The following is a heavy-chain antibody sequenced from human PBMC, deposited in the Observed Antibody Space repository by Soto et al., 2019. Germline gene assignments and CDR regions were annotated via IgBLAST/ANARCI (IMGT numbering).Heavy chain of an antibody. J-gene: IGHJ5*02. CDR1: GGSISSSSYY. CDR2: IYYSGST. D-gene: IGHD3-10*01. V-gene: IGHV4-39*01. CDR3: ARQVRGVIYGWFDP. Sequence: PSETLSLTCTVSGGSISSSSYYWGWIRQPPGKGLEWIGSIYYSGSTYYNPSLKSRVTISVDTSKNQFSLKLSSVTAADTAVYYCARQVRGVIYGWFDPWGQGTLVTVSS.